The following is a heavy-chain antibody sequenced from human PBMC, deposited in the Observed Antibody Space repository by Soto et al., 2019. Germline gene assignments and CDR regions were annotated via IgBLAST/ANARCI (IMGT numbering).Heavy chain of an antibody. CDR3: VRDAIAASGFDS. V-gene: IGHV1-69*12. J-gene: IGHJ4*02. Sequence: QVQLVQSGAEVKKPGSSVKVSCKVSGGPFSSYTLSWVRQAPGQGPEWMGESSPLFGTTNYVQGFQGRLTMAADVSTNTAYMELSSLRSEDTALYYCVRDAIAASGFDSWGQGTLVTVS. D-gene: IGHD6-13*01. CDR1: GGPFSSYT. CDR2: SSPLFGTT.